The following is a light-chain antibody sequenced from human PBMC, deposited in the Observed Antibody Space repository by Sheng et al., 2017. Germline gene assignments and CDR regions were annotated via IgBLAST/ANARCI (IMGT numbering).Light chain of an antibody. Sequence: EIVMTQSPVTLSVSPGERATLSCRASQSVTSDLAWYQQKPGQVPRLLIYGASTRATGIPARFSGSGSGTEFTLTISSLEPEDFAVYYCQQYGSSPWTFGQGTKVEIK. CDR2: GAS. V-gene: IGKV3-15*01. CDR1: QSVTSD. CDR3: QQYGSSPWT. J-gene: IGKJ1*01.